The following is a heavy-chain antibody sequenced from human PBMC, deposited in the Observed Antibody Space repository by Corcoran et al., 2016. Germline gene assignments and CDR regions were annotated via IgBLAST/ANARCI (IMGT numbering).Heavy chain of an antibody. J-gene: IGHJ4*02. V-gene: IGHV4-39*01. Sequence: QLQLQESGPGLVKPSETLSLTCTVSGGSIGSSDDFWGWICQPPGKGLEWIVSIHDGGSTFYPPSLKSRVTISGDTSKNQFSLKLNSVTAADTAIYYCARHGKWLAKGFDYWGQGTLVTVST. CDR3: ARHGKWLAKGFDY. D-gene: IGHD6-19*01. CDR2: IHDGGST. CDR1: GGSIGSSDDF.